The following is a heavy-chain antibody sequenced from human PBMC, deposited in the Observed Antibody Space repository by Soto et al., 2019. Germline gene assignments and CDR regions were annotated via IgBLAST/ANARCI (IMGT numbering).Heavy chain of an antibody. V-gene: IGHV1-69*08. D-gene: IGHD2-21*01. J-gene: IGHJ6*03. CDR1: GGTFTSYI. CDR3: AKSLVFVDHAYMDV. Sequence: QVQLVQSGAEVKKPGSSVKVSCEASGGTFTSYIFTWVRQAPGQGLEWMGRSIPIQGTADYALKFQDRVTMTADKSTNTAYMELRRLRPDDTAVYNSAKSLVFVDHAYMDVWGKGTTVTVSS. CDR2: SIPIQGTA.